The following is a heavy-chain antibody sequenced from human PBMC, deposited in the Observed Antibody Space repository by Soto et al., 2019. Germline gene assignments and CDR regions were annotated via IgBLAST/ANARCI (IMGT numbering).Heavy chain of an antibody. Sequence: QVQLVESGGGVVQPRRSLRLSCAASGFTFSSYGMHWVRQAPGKGLEWVAVISYDGSNKYYADSVKGRFTISRDNSKNTLYLQMNSLRGEDTAVYYCAKGLVVTASYFQYWGQGTLVTVSS. D-gene: IGHD2-21*02. CDR1: GFTFSSYG. V-gene: IGHV3-30*18. CDR2: ISYDGSNK. J-gene: IGHJ1*01. CDR3: AKGLVVTASYFQY.